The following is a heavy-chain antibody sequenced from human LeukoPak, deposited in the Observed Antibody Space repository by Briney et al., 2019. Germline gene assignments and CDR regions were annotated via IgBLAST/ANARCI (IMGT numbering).Heavy chain of an antibody. CDR1: GFTFSNAW. D-gene: IGHD2-15*01. CDR3: TAGTGSSDFDY. Sequence: GGSLRLSCAASGFTFSNAWMSWVRQAPGRGLEWVGRIKRKGDDGTIDYAAPVKGRLSISRDDSKNTLYLQMNSLKSEDTAVYYCTAGTGSSDFDYCGQGTLVTVSS. V-gene: IGHV3-15*01. J-gene: IGHJ4*02. CDR2: IKRKGDDGTI.